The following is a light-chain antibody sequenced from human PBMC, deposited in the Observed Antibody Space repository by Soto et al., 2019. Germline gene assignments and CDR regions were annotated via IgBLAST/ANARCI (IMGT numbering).Light chain of an antibody. CDR3: QQRSNWPSVT. CDR1: QTVSSY. J-gene: IGKJ4*01. Sequence: EIVLTHSPASLSLSPWEIATLSCRASQTVSSYLAWYQQKPGQAPRLLIYDASSRATGIPARFIGSGSGTHFTLTISSLEPEDFGLYYCQQRSNWPSVTFGGGTKVDIK. CDR2: DAS. V-gene: IGKV3-11*01.